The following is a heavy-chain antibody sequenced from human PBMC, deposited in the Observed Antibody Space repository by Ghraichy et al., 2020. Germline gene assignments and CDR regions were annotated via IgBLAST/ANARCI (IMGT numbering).Heavy chain of an antibody. CDR1: GFTFATFA. CDR3: VKDGRGYSGYHSDPYYGMDV. Sequence: GGSLRLSCSASGFTFATFAMSWACQAPGKGREYVSAIITTGVTTYYADSIKGRFSISRDNSKNKLYVQMNNLRSEDTARYYCVKDGRGYSGYHSDPYYGMDVWCPGTTVTVSS. J-gene: IGHJ6*02. D-gene: IGHD5-12*01. CDR2: IITTGVTT. V-gene: IGHV3-64*05.